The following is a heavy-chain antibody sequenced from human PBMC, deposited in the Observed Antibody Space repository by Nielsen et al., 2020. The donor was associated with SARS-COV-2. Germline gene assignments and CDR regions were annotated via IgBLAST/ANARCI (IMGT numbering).Heavy chain of an antibody. J-gene: IGHJ4*02. Sequence: LETLSLTCIVSGGSVSSGSHYWSWIRQPPGKGLEWIGYIFYRGNTNYNPSLKSRVTISVDTSKNQFSLKLPSVTAADTAVYYCASLPALNNYSDSWGQGTLVTVSS. V-gene: IGHV4-61*01. CDR3: ASLPALNNYSDS. D-gene: IGHD2/OR15-2a*01. CDR1: GGSVSSGSHY. CDR2: IFYRGNT.